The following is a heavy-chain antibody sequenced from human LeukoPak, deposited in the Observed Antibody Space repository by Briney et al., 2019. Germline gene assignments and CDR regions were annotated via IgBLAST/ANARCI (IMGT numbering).Heavy chain of an antibody. Sequence: PGGSLRLSCAASGFTFSSYEMNWVRQAPGKGLEWVSYISSSGRTIYYADSVKGRFTISRDNAKNSLYLQMNSLRAEDTAVYYCARRVAGSDYFDYWGQGALVTVSS. CDR1: GFTFSSYE. CDR2: ISSSGRTI. J-gene: IGHJ4*02. D-gene: IGHD3-10*01. V-gene: IGHV3-48*03. CDR3: ARRVAGSDYFDY.